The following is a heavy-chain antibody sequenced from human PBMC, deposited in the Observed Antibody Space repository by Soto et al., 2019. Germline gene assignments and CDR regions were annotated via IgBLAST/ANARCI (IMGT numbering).Heavy chain of an antibody. V-gene: IGHV4-34*01. CDR2: INHSGST. D-gene: IGHD3-3*01. CDR1: GGSFSGYY. CDR3: ARRRRITIFGVVIIWDY. Sequence: KPSETLSLTCAVCGGSFSGYYWSWIRQPPGKGLEWIGEINHSGSTNYNPSLKSRVTISVDTSKNQFSLKLSSVTAADTAVYYCARRRRITIFGVVIIWDYWGQGTLVTVSS. J-gene: IGHJ4*02.